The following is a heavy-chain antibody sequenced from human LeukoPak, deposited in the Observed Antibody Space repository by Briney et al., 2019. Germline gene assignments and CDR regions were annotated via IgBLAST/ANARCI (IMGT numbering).Heavy chain of an antibody. V-gene: IGHV3-21*01. CDR2: ISSSSSYI. CDR3: ATIRMGAAAGYDPYYFDS. CDR1: GFTFSSYS. Sequence: GGSLRLSCAASGFTFSSYSMNWVRQAPGKGLEWVSSISSSSSYIYYADSVKGRFTISRDNAKNSLYLQTNSLRAEDTAVYYCATIRMGAAAGYDPYYFDSWGQGTLVTVSS. J-gene: IGHJ4*02. D-gene: IGHD6-13*01.